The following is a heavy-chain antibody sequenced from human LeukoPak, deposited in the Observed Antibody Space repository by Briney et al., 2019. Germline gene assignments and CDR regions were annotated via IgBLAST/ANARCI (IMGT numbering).Heavy chain of an antibody. CDR1: GLTFSDYS. CDR3: AKDLYLTTVTNDY. CDR2: ISAGGGST. J-gene: IGHJ4*02. D-gene: IGHD4-17*01. Sequence: PGGSLRLSCAASGLTFSDYSMTWVRQAPGKGLFWVSGISAGGGSTYYADSVKGRFTISRDNSRNTLYLQMNSLRVEDTAVYYCAKDLYLTTVTNDYWGQGTLVTVSS. V-gene: IGHV3-23*01.